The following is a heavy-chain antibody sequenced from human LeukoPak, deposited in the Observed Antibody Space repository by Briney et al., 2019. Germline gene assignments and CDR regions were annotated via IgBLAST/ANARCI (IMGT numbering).Heavy chain of an antibody. CDR2: IKQDESEK. D-gene: IGHD3-3*01. J-gene: IGHJ6*02. CDR1: GFTFRNHW. CDR3: TKDMEWGMDV. Sequence: GESLRLSCAASGFTFRNHWMTWVRQAPGKGLEWVANIKQDESEKYYVDSVKGRFTISRDNSKNFVYLQMHSLRTEDTALYYCTKDMEWGMDVWGQGTTVIVSS. V-gene: IGHV3-7*03.